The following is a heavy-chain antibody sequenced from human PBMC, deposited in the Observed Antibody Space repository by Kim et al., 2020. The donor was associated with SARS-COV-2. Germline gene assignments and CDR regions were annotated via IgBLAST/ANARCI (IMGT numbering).Heavy chain of an antibody. CDR1: GDSISSSSYY. J-gene: IGHJ4*03. Sequence: SETLSLTCTVSGDSISSSSYYWGWIRQPPGKGLEWIGSISDSGSTYYNPSLKSRVTISVDTSKNQFSLNLYSVTAADTAVFYCARRYGSGSYYWGCFYY. D-gene: IGHD3-10*01. CDR3: ARRYGSGSYYWGCFYY. V-gene: IGHV4-39*01. CDR2: ISDSGST.